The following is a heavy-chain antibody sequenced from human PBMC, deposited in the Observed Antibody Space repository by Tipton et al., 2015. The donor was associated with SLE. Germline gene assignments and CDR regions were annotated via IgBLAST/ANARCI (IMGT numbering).Heavy chain of an antibody. J-gene: IGHJ3*02. Sequence: GLVKPSETLSLTCAVSGYSISGGYNWGWIRQPPGKGLEWIGSIYHSGSTYYNPSLKSRVTISADTSKNQFSLKLSSVTAADTAVYYCARDPGGGKRDAFDIWGQGTMVTVSS. D-gene: IGHD2-15*01. V-gene: IGHV4-38-2*02. CDR2: IYHSGST. CDR3: ARDPGGGKRDAFDI. CDR1: GYSISGGYN.